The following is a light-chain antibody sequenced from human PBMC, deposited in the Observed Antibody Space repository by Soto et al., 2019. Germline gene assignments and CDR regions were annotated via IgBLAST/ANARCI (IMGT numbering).Light chain of an antibody. CDR3: KSYAGSNTYV. CDR2: EVV. Sequence: QSVLTQPRSASGSPGQSVTISCTGTKSDIGVYDFVSWYQHHPGKAPRLIIYEVVQRPSGVPDRFSGSKSGNTASLTVSGLQAADDADYFCKSYAGSNTYVFGSGTKVTVL. CDR1: KSDIGVYDF. V-gene: IGLV2-8*01. J-gene: IGLJ1*01.